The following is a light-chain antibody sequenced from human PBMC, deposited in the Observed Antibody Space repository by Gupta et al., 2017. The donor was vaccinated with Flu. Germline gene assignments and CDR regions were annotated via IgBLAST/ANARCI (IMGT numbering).Light chain of an antibody. CDR3: AAWDDSLNGHDV. J-gene: IGLJ1*01. Sequence: QSVLAQPPPVPGTPGQRVTIPCSGSNSNIGSNTVNWYQQVQGTAPTLLMYGNNQRPSGVPDRFSGSKSGTSASLAISGLQSEDEADYYCAAWDDSLNGHDVFGTGTKVTVL. CDR1: NSNIGSNT. V-gene: IGLV1-44*01. CDR2: GNN.